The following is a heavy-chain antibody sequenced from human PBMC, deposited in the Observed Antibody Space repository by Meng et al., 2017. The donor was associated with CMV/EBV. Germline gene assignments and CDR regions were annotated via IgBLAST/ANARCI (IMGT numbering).Heavy chain of an antibody. J-gene: IGHJ3*02. D-gene: IGHD5-12*01. CDR3: AREANAFDI. CDR1: GFTFSRYT. Sequence: GESLKISCAASGFTFSRYTIHWVRQAPGKGLDWVALSSFDRSFAYYADSVKGRFTISRDSSENTLYLQMNSLRVEDTAVYYCAREANAFDIWGQGTLVTVSS. V-gene: IGHV3-30*04. CDR2: SSFDRSFA.